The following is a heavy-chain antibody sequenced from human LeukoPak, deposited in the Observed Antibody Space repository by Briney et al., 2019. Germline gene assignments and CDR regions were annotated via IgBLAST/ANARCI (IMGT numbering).Heavy chain of an antibody. CDR1: GGSVSSYY. CDR3: ARHSSGFYSPFFDF. Sequence: SETLSLTCTVSGGSVSSYYWGWIRQFPGKGLDFIGFTYHTATSNYNPSLKSRVSMSIDMSKNALYLNLSSVTAADTAIYYCARHSSGFYSPFFDFWGWGALVTVSS. V-gene: IGHV4-59*08. D-gene: IGHD6-19*01. J-gene: IGHJ4*02. CDR2: TYHTATS.